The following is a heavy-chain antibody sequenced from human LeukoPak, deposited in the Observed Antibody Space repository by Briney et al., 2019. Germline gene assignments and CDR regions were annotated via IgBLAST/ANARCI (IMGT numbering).Heavy chain of an antibody. J-gene: IGHJ6*02. CDR2: IYYSGST. CDR1: GGSISSGGYY. Sequence: SETLSLTCTVSGGSISSGGYYWSWIRQHPGKGLEWIGYIYYSGSTYYNPSLKSRVTISVDTSKNQFSLKLSSVTAADTAVYYCARVSFNYGSGSYCSLLLDYYYYGMDVWGQGTTVTVSS. D-gene: IGHD3-10*01. V-gene: IGHV4-31*03. CDR3: ARVSFNYGSGSYCSLLLDYYYYGMDV.